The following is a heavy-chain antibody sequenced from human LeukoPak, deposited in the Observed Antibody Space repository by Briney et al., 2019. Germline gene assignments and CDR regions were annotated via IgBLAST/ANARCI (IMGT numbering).Heavy chain of an antibody. V-gene: IGHV3-15*01. J-gene: IGHJ4*02. CDR1: GFTFSNAW. CDR2: IKSKTDGGTT. D-gene: IGHD4-17*01. Sequence: PGGSLRLSCAASGFTFSNAWMSWVRQAPGKGLEWVGRIKSKTDGGTTDYAAPVKGRFTISRDDSKNTPYLQMNSLKTEDTAVYYCTTDRNGDYADYWGQGTLVTVSS. CDR3: TTDRNGDYADY.